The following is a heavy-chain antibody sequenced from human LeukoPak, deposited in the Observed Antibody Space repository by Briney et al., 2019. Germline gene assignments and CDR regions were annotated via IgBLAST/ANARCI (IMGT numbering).Heavy chain of an antibody. CDR2: IYYSGST. CDR1: GASITSYY. Sequence: SETLSLTCTVSGASITSYYWSWIRQPPGKELEWIGYIYYSGSTNYNPSLKSRVTISADMSKNQFSLRLSSVTAADTAVYYCARATTAYCTGGICPNFDYWGQGSLVTVSS. J-gene: IGHJ4*02. V-gene: IGHV4-59*01. CDR3: ARATTAYCTGGICPNFDY. D-gene: IGHD2-8*02.